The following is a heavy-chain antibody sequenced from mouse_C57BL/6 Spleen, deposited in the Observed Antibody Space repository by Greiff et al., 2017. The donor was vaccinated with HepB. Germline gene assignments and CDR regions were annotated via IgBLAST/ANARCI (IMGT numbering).Heavy chain of an antibody. Sequence: VQLQQSGPELVKPGASVKISCKASGYTFTDYYMNWVKQSHGKSLEWIGDINPNNGGTSYNQKFKGKATLTVDKSSSTAYMELRSLTSEDSAVYCCARGQLGFDYWGQGTTLTGSS. CDR3: ARGQLGFDY. CDR1: GYTFTDYY. V-gene: IGHV1-26*01. CDR2: INPNNGGT. D-gene: IGHD4-1*02. J-gene: IGHJ2*01.